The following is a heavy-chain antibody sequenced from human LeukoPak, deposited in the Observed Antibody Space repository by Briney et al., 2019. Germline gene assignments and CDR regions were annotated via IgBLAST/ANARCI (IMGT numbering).Heavy chain of an antibody. CDR3: ARLPQVHGSGRPYYYYYYMDV. D-gene: IGHD3-10*01. V-gene: IGHV4-34*01. CDR2: INHSGST. Sequence: SETLSLTCAVYGGSFSGYYWSWIRQPPGKGLEWIGEINHSGSTNYNPSLKSRVTISVDTSKNQFSLKLSSVTAADTAVYYCARLPQVHGSGRPYYYYYYMDVWGKGTTVTISS. CDR1: GGSFSGYY. J-gene: IGHJ6*03.